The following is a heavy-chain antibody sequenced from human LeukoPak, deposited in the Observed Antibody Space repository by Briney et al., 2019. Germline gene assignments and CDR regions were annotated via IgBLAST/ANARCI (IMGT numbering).Heavy chain of an antibody. CDR1: GFTFSSYS. CDR2: ISSSSSYI. J-gene: IGHJ4*02. V-gene: IGHV3-21*01. CDR3: ARWEYCSSTYCSFDY. D-gene: IGHD2-2*01. Sequence: GGSLRLSCAASGFTFSSYSMNWVRQAPGKGLEWVSSISSSSSYIYYEDSVEGRFTISRDNAKNSLYLQMNSLRAEDTAVYYCARWEYCSSTYCSFDYWGQGTLVTVSS.